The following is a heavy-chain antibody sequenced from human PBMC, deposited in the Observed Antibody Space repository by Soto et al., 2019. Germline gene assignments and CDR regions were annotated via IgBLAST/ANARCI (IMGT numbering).Heavy chain of an antibody. V-gene: IGHV1-69*01. CDR1: GGTFSSYA. CDR2: IIPIFGPA. J-gene: IGHJ4*02. D-gene: IGHD6-19*01. CDR3: AREGEQWLAPPHFDY. Sequence: QVQLVQSGAEVKKPGSSVKVSCKASGGTFSSYAISWVRQAPGQGLEWMGGIIPIFGPANYAQKFQGRVTITADESTSTAYMELSSLRSEDTAVYYCAREGEQWLAPPHFDYWGQGTLVTVSS.